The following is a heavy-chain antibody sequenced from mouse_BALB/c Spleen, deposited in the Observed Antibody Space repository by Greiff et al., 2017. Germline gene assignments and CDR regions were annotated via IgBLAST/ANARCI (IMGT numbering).Heavy chain of an antibody. CDR1: GFSLTSYG. CDR3: ARNGGNHYYAMDY. Sequence: VKVEESGPGLVQPSQSLSITCTVSGFSLTSYGVHWVRQSPGKGLEWLGVIWSGGSTDYNAAFISRLSISKDNSKSQVFFKMNSLQADDTAIYYCARNGGNHYYAMDYWGQGTSVTVSS. V-gene: IGHV2-4-1*01. D-gene: IGHD1-1*02. CDR2: IWSGGST. J-gene: IGHJ4*01.